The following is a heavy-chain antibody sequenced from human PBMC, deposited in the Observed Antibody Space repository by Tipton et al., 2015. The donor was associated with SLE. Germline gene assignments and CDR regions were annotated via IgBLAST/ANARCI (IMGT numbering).Heavy chain of an antibody. D-gene: IGHD6-6*01. CDR2: ISYSGST. V-gene: IGHV4-59*01. CDR3: ARDRGISSSLGGHYYMDV. J-gene: IGHJ6*03. CDR1: GGSISSYY. Sequence: TLSLTCTVSGGSISSYYWSWIRQPPGKGLEWVGYISYSGSTNCNPSLKSLVTISVDTSKNQFSLKLSSVTAADTAVYYCARDRGISSSLGGHYYMDVWGKGTTVTVSS.